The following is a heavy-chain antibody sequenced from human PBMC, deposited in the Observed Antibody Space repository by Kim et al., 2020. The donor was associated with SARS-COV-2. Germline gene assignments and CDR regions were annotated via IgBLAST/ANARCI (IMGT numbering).Heavy chain of an antibody. D-gene: IGHD3-9*01. CDR3: AKGLGYVDWLSPPTAKPGIDY. J-gene: IGHJ4*02. Sequence: ASVKVSCKASGYTFTSYGISWVRQAPGQGLEWMGWISAYNGNTNYAQKLQGRVTMTTGTSTSTAYMEIRSLRYDDTAVYYCAKGLGYVDWLSPPTAKPGIDYRGQGTLVTVSS. CDR2: ISAYNGNT. V-gene: IGHV1-18*04. CDR1: GYTFTSYG.